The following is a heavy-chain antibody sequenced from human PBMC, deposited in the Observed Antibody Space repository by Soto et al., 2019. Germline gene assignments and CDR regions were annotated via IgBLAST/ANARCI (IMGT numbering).Heavy chain of an antibody. V-gene: IGHV3-23*01. CDR3: AKRKRITIFGVVIIQHYGMDV. CDR2: ISGSGGST. Sequence: QPGGSLRLSCAASGFTFSSYAMSWVRQAPGKGLEWVSAISGSGGSTYYADSVKGRFTISRDNSKNTLYLQMNSLRAEDTAVYYCAKRKRITIFGVVIIQHYGMDVWGQGTTVTVSS. J-gene: IGHJ6*02. D-gene: IGHD3-3*01. CDR1: GFTFSSYA.